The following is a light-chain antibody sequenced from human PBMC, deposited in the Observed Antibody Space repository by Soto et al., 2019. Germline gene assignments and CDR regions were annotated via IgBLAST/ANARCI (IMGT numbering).Light chain of an antibody. V-gene: IGKV3-20*01. J-gene: IGKJ3*01. CDR1: QSVSSPY. Sequence: EVVLTQSPVTLSLSPGERATLSCRASQSVSSPYLAWYQQKPGQPPRLLIYGASNRATDIPDRFIGSGSGTEFTLTTARLAHEDFEMFYCQQYGSSPFTFGAETKVDI. CDR3: QQYGSSPFT. CDR2: GAS.